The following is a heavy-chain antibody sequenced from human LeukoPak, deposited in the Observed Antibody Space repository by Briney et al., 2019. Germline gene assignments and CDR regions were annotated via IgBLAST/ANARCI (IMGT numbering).Heavy chain of an antibody. CDR3: ARATAFFDI. CDR2: IYYSGST. CDR1: GFAVSSNY. V-gene: IGHV4-59*02. J-gene: IGHJ3*02. Sequence: KSGGSLRLSCAASGFAVSSNYMSWVRQAPGKGLEWIGYIYYSGSTNYNPSLKSRVTISVDTSKNQFSLKLTSVTAADTAVYYCARATAFFDIWGQGTMVTVSS.